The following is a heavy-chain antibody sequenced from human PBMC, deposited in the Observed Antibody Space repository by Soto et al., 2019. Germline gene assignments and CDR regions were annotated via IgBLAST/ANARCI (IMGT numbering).Heavy chain of an antibody. CDR2: IIPIFGTA. CDR3: ARGYYYDSSGPEVAFDI. CDR1: GGTFSSYA. J-gene: IGHJ3*02. V-gene: IGHV1-69*13. D-gene: IGHD3-22*01. Sequence: GASVKVSCKASGGTFSSYAISWVRQAPGQGLEWMGGIIPIFGTANYAQKFQGRVTITADESTSTAYMELSSLRSEDTAVYYCARGYYYDSSGPEVAFDIWGQGTMVTVSS.